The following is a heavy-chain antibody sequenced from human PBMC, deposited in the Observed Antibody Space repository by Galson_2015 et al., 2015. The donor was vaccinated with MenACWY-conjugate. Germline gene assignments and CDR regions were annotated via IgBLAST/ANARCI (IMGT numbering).Heavy chain of an antibody. J-gene: IGHJ4*02. V-gene: IGHV4-59*01. D-gene: IGHD6-19*01. Sequence: LSLTCSVSGASISTDYWSWFRQPPGKGLEWIGYTHYSGSTKYNPSLKTRVTMSLDTSEKQFSLKLSSVTAANTAVYYCARWVAVKMIEYCGQGTLVTVSS. CDR3: ARWVAVKMIEY. CDR2: THYSGST. CDR1: GASISTDY.